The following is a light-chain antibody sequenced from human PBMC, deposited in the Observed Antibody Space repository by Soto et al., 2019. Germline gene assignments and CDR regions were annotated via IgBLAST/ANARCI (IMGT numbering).Light chain of an antibody. CDR2: EVS. CDR3: SSYTGSSALV. Sequence: QSALTQPASVSGSPGQSITISCTGTSSDVGGYDYVSWYQHHPGKVPKLIIYEVSKRPSGVSHRFSGSKSGNTASLTISGLQAEDEADYYCSSYTGSSALVFGGGPKLTVL. CDR1: SSDVGGYDY. V-gene: IGLV2-14*01. J-gene: IGLJ2*01.